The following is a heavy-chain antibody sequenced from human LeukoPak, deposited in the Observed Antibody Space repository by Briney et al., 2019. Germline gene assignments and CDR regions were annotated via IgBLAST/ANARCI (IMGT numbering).Heavy chain of an antibody. D-gene: IGHD3-3*01. Sequence: GGSLRLSCAASGFTFDDYAMSWVRQAPGKGLEWVSGISDSGSSTYYADSVKGRFTISRDNSKNTLYLQMNSLTAEDTAVYYCAKDRRRFWSGYLDYWGQGTLVTVSS. CDR3: AKDRRRFWSGYLDY. CDR2: ISDSGSST. J-gene: IGHJ4*02. V-gene: IGHV3-23*01. CDR1: GFTFDDYA.